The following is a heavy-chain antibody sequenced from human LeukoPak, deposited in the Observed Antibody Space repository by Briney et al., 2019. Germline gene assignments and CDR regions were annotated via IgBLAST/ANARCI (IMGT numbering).Heavy chain of an antibody. J-gene: IGHJ4*02. CDR1: GFTFSSYA. CDR2: ISGRGGST. Sequence: GGSLRLSCAASGFTFSSYAMSWVCQAPGKGLGWVSTISGRGGSTYYADSVKGRFTISRDNSKNTLYLQMSSPRAEDTAVYYCAKDLYGDYYRDCWGQGTLVTVSS. D-gene: IGHD4-17*01. CDR3: AKDLYGDYYRDC. V-gene: IGHV3-23*01.